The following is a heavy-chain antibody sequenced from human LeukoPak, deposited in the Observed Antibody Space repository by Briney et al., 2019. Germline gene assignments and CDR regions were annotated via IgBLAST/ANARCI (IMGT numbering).Heavy chain of an antibody. V-gene: IGHV3-72*01. D-gene: IGHD1-1*01. J-gene: IGHJ4*02. Sequence: GGSLRLSCAASGFTFSDHDMDWVRQAPGKGLEWVGRARKTANSYTTEYAASVKGRFTISRDDSKSSLYLQMNSLKTEDTAVYYCVRASGHTWNDHHFDYWGQGALVTVSS. CDR1: GFTFSDHD. CDR2: ARKTANSYTT. CDR3: VRASGHTWNDHHFDY.